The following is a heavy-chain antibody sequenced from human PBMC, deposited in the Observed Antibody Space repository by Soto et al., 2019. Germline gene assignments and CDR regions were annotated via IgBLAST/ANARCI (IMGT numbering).Heavy chain of an antibody. CDR3: ASKLRFLEWSD. CDR1: GFTFSSYW. J-gene: IGHJ4*02. CDR2: IKQDGSEK. V-gene: IGHV3-7*01. Sequence: GGSLRLSCAASGFTFSSYWMSWVRQAPGKWLEWVANIKQDGSEKYYVDSVKGRFTISRGNAKNSLYLQMNSLRAEDTAVYYCASKLRFLEWSDWGQGXLVTVYS. D-gene: IGHD3-3*01.